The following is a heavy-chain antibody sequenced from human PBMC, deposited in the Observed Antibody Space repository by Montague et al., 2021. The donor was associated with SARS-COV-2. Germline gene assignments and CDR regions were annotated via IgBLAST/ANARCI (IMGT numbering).Heavy chain of an antibody. CDR1: GFTFGKYA. J-gene: IGHJ6*02. D-gene: IGHD4-11*01. CDR3: AKDGDFYSNFKSAGLDV. CDR2: IYAGESST. Sequence: SLRLSYSASGFTFGKYAMSWVRQVPGKGLEWVSVIYAGESSTSYADSVEGRFTISRDNSKNLVFLQMNSLRAEDTAVYYCAKDGDFYSNFKSAGLDVWGQGTTVTVS. V-gene: IGHV3-23*03.